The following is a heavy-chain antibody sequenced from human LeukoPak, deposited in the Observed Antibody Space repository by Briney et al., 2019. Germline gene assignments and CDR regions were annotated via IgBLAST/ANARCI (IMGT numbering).Heavy chain of an antibody. Sequence: SETLSLTCTVSGGSISSYYWSWIRQPAGKGLEWIGRIYTSGSTNYNPSLKRRVTISVDTSKNQFSLKLSSVTAADTAVYYCARRLGVPAAMRPFDYWGQGTLVTVSS. D-gene: IGHD2-2*01. V-gene: IGHV4-4*07. CDR1: GGSISSYY. CDR3: ARRLGVPAAMRPFDY. J-gene: IGHJ4*02. CDR2: IYTSGST.